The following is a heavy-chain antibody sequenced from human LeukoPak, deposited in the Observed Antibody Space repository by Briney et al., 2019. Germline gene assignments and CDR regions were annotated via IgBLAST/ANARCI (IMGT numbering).Heavy chain of an antibody. CDR2: IYTSGST. Sequence: KASQTLSLTCTVSGGSISSGSYYWSWIRPPAGKGLEWIGRIYTSGSTNYDPSLKSRVTIAVDTSKNQFSLNLSSVTAAAPAAYYCAKDGFWAFDYWGQGTLVTVSS. V-gene: IGHV4-61*02. D-gene: IGHD3-3*01. CDR1: GGSISSGSYY. J-gene: IGHJ4*02. CDR3: AKDGFWAFDY.